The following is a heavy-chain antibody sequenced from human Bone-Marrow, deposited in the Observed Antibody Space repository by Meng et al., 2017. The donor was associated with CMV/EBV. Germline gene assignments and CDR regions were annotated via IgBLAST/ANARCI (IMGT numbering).Heavy chain of an antibody. D-gene: IGHD5-12*01. Sequence: GGSLRLSCAASGFTFSSYAMHWVRQAPGKGLEWVAVISYDGSNKYYADSVKGRFTISRDNSKNTLYLQMNSLRAEDTALDYCARGAIVATIHYGKDVWGQGTTVTVSS. CDR3: ARGAIVATIHYGKDV. CDR2: ISYDGSNK. J-gene: IGHJ6*02. CDR1: GFTFSSYA. V-gene: IGHV3-30*04.